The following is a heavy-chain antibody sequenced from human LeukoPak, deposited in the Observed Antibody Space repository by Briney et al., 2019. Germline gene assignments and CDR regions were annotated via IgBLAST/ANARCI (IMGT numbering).Heavy chain of an antibody. CDR1: GYTFTSYG. Sequence: ASVKVSCKASGYTFTSYGISWVRQAPGQGLEWMGGIIPIFGTANYAQKLQGRVTITADESTSTAYMELSSLRSEDTAVYYCARGVTMIEGFDYWGQGTLVTVSS. CDR2: IIPIFGTA. CDR3: ARGVTMIEGFDY. D-gene: IGHD3-22*01. J-gene: IGHJ4*02. V-gene: IGHV1-69*13.